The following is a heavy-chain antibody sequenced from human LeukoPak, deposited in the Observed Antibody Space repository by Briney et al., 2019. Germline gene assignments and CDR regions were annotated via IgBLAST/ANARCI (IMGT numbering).Heavy chain of an antibody. CDR1: GFTLSTYG. CDR3: ARDPQGKAAGYFDY. CDR2: ISHDGNSK. D-gene: IGHD6-13*01. V-gene: IGHV3-30*03. J-gene: IGHJ4*02. Sequence: PGGSLRLSCAASGFTLSTYGMHWVRQAPGKGLEWVAMISHDGNSKQYADFAKGRFTISRDNSKNTLYLQMNSLTTEDTAVYYCARDPQGKAAGYFDYWGQGTLVTVSS.